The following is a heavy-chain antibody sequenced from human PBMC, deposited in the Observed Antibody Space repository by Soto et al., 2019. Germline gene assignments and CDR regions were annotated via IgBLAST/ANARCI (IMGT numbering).Heavy chain of an antibody. V-gene: IGHV4-39*01. D-gene: IGHD6-25*01. CDR3: LVSRLINAFDI. CDR2: IYYSGST. J-gene: IGHJ3*02. CDR1: GGSISSSSYY. Sequence: QLQLQESGPGLVKPSETLSLTCTVSGGSISSSSYYWGWIRQPPGKGLEWIGSIYYSGSTYYNPSLKSRVTISVDTSKNQFSLKLSSVTAADTAVYYCLVSRLINAFDIWGQGTMVTVSS.